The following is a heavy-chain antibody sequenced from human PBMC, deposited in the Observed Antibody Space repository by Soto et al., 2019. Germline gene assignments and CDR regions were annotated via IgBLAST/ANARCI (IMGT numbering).Heavy chain of an antibody. J-gene: IGHJ5*02. V-gene: IGHV4-30-2*01. D-gene: IGHD5-18*01. Sequence: SETLSLTXAVSGGSISSGGYSWSWIRQPPGKGLAWIGYIYHSGSTYYNPSLKSRVTISVDRSKTQFSLKLSSVTAADKAVYYCARGGYSYGRYFDPWGQGTLDTVSS. CDR1: GGSISSGGYS. CDR3: ARGGYSYGRYFDP. CDR2: IYHSGST.